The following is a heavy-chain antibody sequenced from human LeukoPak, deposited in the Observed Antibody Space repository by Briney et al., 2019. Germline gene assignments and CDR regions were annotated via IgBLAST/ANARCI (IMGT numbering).Heavy chain of an antibody. CDR1: GGSISSVGFS. Sequence: SETLSLTCTVSGGSISSVGFSWSWIRQPAGKALEWIGRFQTSGSTIYNPSLKSRVTISVDTSKNQFSLKLSSVTAADTAVYYCARDYSYGYFRYFDLWGRGTLVTVSS. D-gene: IGHD5-18*01. J-gene: IGHJ2*01. CDR2: FQTSGST. V-gene: IGHV4-61*02. CDR3: ARDYSYGYFRYFDL.